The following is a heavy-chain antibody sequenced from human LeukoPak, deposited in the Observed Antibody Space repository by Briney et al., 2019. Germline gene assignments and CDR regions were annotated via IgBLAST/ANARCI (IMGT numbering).Heavy chain of an antibody. CDR3: ARDPTTYGSGSYYYYFDY. J-gene: IGHJ4*02. Sequence: GGSLRLSCAASGFTFSSYSMNWVRQAPGKGLEWVSSISSSSIYIYYADSVKGRFTISRDNAKDSLYLQMNSLRAEDTAVYYCARDPTTYGSGSYYYYFDYWGQGTLVTVSS. CDR1: GFTFSSYS. V-gene: IGHV3-21*01. D-gene: IGHD3-10*01. CDR2: ISSSSIYI.